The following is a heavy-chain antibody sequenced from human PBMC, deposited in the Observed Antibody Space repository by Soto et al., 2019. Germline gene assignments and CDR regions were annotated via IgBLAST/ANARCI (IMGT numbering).Heavy chain of an antibody. CDR3: GPRPDYGDYVFDY. J-gene: IGHJ4*02. CDR2: INAGNGNT. D-gene: IGHD4-17*01. Sequence: ASVKVSCKASGYTFTSYAMHWVRQAPGQRLEWMGWINAGNGNTKYSQKFQGRVTITRDTSASTAYMELSSLRSEDTAVYYCGPRPDYGDYVFDYWGQETLVTSPQ. V-gene: IGHV1-3*01. CDR1: GYTFTSYA.